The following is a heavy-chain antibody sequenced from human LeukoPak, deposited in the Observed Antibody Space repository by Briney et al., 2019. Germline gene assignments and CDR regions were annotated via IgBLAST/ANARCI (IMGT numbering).Heavy chain of an antibody. CDR2: IWYDGSIQ. V-gene: IGHV3-33*01. CDR1: GFTFSSYG. D-gene: IGHD2-15*01. CDR3: ARAGYCSGGSCYGSDY. J-gene: IGHJ4*02. Sequence: PGGSPRLSCAASGFTFSSYGMHWVRQAPGKGLEWVAAIWYDGSIQYYADSVKGRFTISRDNSKNTLYLQRDSLRAEDTAVYYCARAGYCSGGSCYGSDYWGQATLVSVSS.